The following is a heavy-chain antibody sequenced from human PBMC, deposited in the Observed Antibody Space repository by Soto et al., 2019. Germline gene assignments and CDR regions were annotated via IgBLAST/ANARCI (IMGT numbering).Heavy chain of an antibody. CDR3: ESKDDRCGYYDQKSFDP. CDR1: ACSLSTGGYY. V-gene: IGHV4-31*02. D-gene: IGHD3-22*01. Sequence: TLSLTWTVSACSLSTGGYYWSWLRQDQGKGLEWIGYIYYRGSTYYNPSLKSRVTISVDTSRNQFSLKQSSVPAGDTGVYYCESKDDRCGYYDQKSFDPRGQGTLVTLPS. J-gene: IGHJ5*02. CDR2: IYYRGST.